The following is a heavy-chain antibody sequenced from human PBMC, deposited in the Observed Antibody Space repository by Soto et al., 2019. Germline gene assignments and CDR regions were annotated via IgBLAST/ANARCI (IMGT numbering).Heavy chain of an antibody. J-gene: IGHJ5*02. V-gene: IGHV4-61*01. CDR1: GGSVSSGSYY. D-gene: IGHD1-26*01. CDR3: ARGIYSKVGATIWFDP. CDR2: VYTSGST. Sequence: NPSETLSLTCTVSGGSVSSGSYYWSWIRQPPGKGLEWIGRVYTSGSTNYNPSLKSRVTMSVDTSKNRFSLKLSSVTAADTAVYYCARGIYSKVGATIWFDPWGQGTLVTVSS.